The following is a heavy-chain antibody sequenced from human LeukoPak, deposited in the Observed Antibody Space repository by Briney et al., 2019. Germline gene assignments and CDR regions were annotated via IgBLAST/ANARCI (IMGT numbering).Heavy chain of an antibody. CDR1: GFTFSDYY. J-gene: IGHJ4*02. CDR3: AKNGGDYYGSGSYYNVGRVFDY. CDR2: ISSSGSTM. Sequence: PGGSLRLSCAASGFTFSDYYMSWIRQAPGKGLEWVAYISSSGSTMYYADSVKGRFTISRDNSKNTLYLQMNSLRAEDTAVYYCAKNGGDYYGSGSYYNVGRVFDYWGQGTLVTVSS. D-gene: IGHD3-10*01. V-gene: IGHV3-11*01.